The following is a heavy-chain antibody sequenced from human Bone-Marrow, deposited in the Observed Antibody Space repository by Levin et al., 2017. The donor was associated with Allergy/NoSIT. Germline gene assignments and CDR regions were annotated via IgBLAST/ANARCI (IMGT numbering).Heavy chain of an antibody. D-gene: IGHD6-19*01. Sequence: LSLTCAASGFAVSGNYMSWVRQAPGKGLEWVSVIYSDGRTYYADSVKGRFTISRDNSKNTLFLQMNSLRPEDTAVYYCAKNGGWYGAGYFDYWGQGALVTVSS. CDR2: IYSDGRT. CDR1: GFAVSGNY. CDR3: AKNGGWYGAGYFDY. V-gene: IGHV3-66*02. J-gene: IGHJ4*02.